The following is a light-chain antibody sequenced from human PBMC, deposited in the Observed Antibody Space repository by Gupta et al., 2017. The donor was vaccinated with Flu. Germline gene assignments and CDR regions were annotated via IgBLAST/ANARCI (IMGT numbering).Light chain of an antibody. J-gene: IGKJ1*01. CDR1: QNVSSPY. CDR3: HQDVRSLE. V-gene: IGKV3-20*01. CDR2: GAS. Sequence: IVLTQSPGTLSLSPGERATLSCRASQNVSSPYLAWYQSKPGQAPRFLIYGASNRAIGSPDRFGGSGSGTDFTLTSIRLESEDFAVYYGHQDVRSLEFGQGTKVEIK.